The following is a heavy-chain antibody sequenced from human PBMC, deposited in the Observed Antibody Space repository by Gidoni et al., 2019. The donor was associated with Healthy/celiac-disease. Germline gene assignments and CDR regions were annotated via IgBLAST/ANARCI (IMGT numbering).Heavy chain of an antibody. V-gene: IGHV3-33*01. D-gene: IGHD2-15*01. CDR1: GFTFSSYG. CDR3: AREPDLGSGFDP. J-gene: IGHJ5*02. Sequence: QVQLVESGGGVVQPGRSLRLSCAASGFTFSSYGMHWVRQAPGKGLEWVAVIWYDGSNKYYADSVKGRFTISRDNSKNTLYLQMNSLRAEDTPVYYCAREPDLGSGFDPWGQGTLVTVSS. CDR2: IWYDGSNK.